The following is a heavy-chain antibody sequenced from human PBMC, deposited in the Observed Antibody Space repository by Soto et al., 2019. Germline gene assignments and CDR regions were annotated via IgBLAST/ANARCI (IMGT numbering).Heavy chain of an antibody. Sequence: GGSLRLSCAASGFTFTTAWINWVRQAPGKGLEWVGRIKSKTDGGTPDFAAPVRGRFAISRDDSKSMVYLQMNSLRAEDTAVYYCAKRGSSGWYEHYYMDVWGKGTTVNVSS. V-gene: IGHV3-15*07. CDR3: AKRGSSGWYEHYYMDV. D-gene: IGHD6-19*01. CDR1: GFTFTTAW. CDR2: IKSKTDGGTP. J-gene: IGHJ6*03.